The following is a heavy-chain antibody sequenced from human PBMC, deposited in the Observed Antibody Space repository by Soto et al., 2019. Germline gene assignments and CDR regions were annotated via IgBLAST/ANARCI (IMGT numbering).Heavy chain of an antibody. Sequence: AQLVQSGGDLVQPGGSLRLSCAASGFTFSSFSMNWVRQAPGKGLEWLSYISSSSGTIFYADSVKGRFTISRDNAKGSLYLQMSSLRAEDTAVYYCATSYGDSNFDYWGQGTLVPVSS. J-gene: IGHJ4*02. CDR2: ISSSSGTI. D-gene: IGHD4-17*01. CDR1: GFTFSSFS. CDR3: ATSYGDSNFDY. V-gene: IGHV3-48*01.